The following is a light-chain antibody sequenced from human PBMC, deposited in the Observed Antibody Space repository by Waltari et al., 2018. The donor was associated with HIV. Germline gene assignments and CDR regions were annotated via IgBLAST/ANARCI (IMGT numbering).Light chain of an antibody. V-gene: IGKV2-28*01. Sequence: DIVMTQSPLSLPVTPGEPASISCRSSQSLLHSNGYNYLDWYLQKPGQSPQLLIYLGSNRASGVPDRFSGSGSGTDFTLKSSRVEAEDVGVYYCMQALHHWTFGQGTKVEIK. CDR3: MQALHHWT. CDR2: LGS. CDR1: QSLLHSNGYNY. J-gene: IGKJ1*01.